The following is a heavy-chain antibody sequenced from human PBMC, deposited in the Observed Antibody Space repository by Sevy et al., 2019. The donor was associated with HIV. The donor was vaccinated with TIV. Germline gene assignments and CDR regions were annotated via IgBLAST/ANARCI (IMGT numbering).Heavy chain of an antibody. CDR2: MKPNSGNT. J-gene: IGHJ4*02. V-gene: IGHV1-8*01. D-gene: IGHD5-12*01. CDR1: GYTFSSYD. Sequence: ASVKVSCKASGYTFSSYDINWVRQATGQGLEWMGWMKPNSGNTGYAQKFQGRVTMTMNTSISTAYMVLSSRRSEDTAVYYCAGGGGYDPKGPDYWGQGTLVTVSS. CDR3: AGGGGYDPKGPDY.